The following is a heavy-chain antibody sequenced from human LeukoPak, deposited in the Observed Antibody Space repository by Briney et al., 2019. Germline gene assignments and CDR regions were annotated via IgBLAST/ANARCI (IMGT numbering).Heavy chain of an antibody. Sequence: NTSETLSLTCTVSGGSISSGSYYWSWIRQPAGKGLEWIGRIYTSGSTNYNPSLKSRVTISVDTSKNQFSLKLSSVTAADTAVYYCASKYSSYYMDVWGKGTTVTISS. CDR1: GGSISSGSYY. CDR3: ASKYSSYYMDV. CDR2: IYTSGST. J-gene: IGHJ6*03. V-gene: IGHV4-61*02. D-gene: IGHD6-6*01.